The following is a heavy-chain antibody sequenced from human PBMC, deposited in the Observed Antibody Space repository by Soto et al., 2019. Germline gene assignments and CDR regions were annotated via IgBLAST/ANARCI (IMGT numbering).Heavy chain of an antibody. CDR3: ATPDNAGATRYYYGMDV. Sequence: ASVKVSCKVSGYTLTELSMHWVRQAPGKGLEWMGGFDPEDGETIYAQKFQGRVTMTEDTSTDTAYMELSSLRSEDTAVYYCATPDNAGATRYYYGMDVWGQGTTVTVSS. CDR2: FDPEDGET. D-gene: IGHD1-26*01. J-gene: IGHJ6*02. CDR1: GYTLTELS. V-gene: IGHV1-24*01.